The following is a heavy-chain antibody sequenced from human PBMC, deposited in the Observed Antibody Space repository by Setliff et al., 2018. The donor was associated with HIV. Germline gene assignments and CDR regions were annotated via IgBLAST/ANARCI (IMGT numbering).Heavy chain of an antibody. Sequence: SETLSLTCAVSGYSISSGYYWGWIRQPPGKGLEWIGSIYHSGSTYYNPSLKSRVTISKDTSKNQFSLRLSSVSAADTAVYFCARGVRTGLQFLEWHYITYFDSWGQGTLVTVSS. CDR1: GYSISSGYY. D-gene: IGHD3-3*01. CDR2: IYHSGST. V-gene: IGHV4-38-2*01. J-gene: IGHJ4*02. CDR3: ARGVRTGLQFLEWHYITYFDS.